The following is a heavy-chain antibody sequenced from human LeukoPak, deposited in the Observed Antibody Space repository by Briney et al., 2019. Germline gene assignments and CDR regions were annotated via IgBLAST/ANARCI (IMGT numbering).Heavy chain of an antibody. CDR3: ARGGAVAGTRRLFDY. CDR1: GGSISSGGYS. CDR2: IYHSGST. V-gene: IGHV4-30-2*02. D-gene: IGHD6-19*01. Sequence: SQTLSLTCAVSGGSISSGGYSWSWIRQPPGKGLEWIGYIYHSGSTYYNPSLKSRVTISVDTSKNQFSLKLSSVTAADTAMYYCARGGAVAGTRRLFDYWGQGTLVTVSS. J-gene: IGHJ4*02.